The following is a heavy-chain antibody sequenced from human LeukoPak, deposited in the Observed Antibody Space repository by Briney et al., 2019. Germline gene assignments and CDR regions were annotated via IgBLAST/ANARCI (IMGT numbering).Heavy chain of an antibody. V-gene: IGHV3-33*01. D-gene: IGHD3-22*01. J-gene: IGHJ4*02. CDR1: GFTFSSYG. CDR2: KWYDVSKI. CDR3: AREEDSSGYYLDY. Sequence: PGRSLRLSCAASGFTFSSYGMHWVRQAPGRGLEWVAVKWYDVSKIYYADSMKGRYTISRDNSKNTLYLQMNSLRAEDTAVYYCAREEDSSGYYLDYWGQGTLVTVSS.